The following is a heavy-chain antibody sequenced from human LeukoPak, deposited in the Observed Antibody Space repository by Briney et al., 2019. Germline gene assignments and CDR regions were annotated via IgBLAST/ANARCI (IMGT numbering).Heavy chain of an antibody. Sequence: SETLSLTCNVSGGSMSNIYYWGWIRQPPGEGLEWIGNIFYSGITYYNPSLKSRVTISVDTSKNQFSLKLSSVTAADTAMYYCARDRSVGALDYWGQGTLVTVSS. CDR1: GGSMSNIYY. CDR3: ARDRSVGALDY. D-gene: IGHD1-26*01. CDR2: IFYSGIT. V-gene: IGHV4-39*07. J-gene: IGHJ4*02.